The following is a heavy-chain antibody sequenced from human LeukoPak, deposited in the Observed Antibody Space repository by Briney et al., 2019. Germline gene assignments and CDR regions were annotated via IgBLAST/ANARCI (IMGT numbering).Heavy chain of an antibody. V-gene: IGHV4-34*01. CDR2: INHSGST. J-gene: IGHJ5*02. D-gene: IGHD6-19*01. CDR1: GGSFSGYY. Sequence: PETLSLTCAVYGGSFSGYYWSWIRQPPGKGLEWIGEINHSGSTNYNPSLKSRVTISVDTSKNQFSLKLSSVTAADTAVYYCARRESSGWSVWFDPWGQGTLVTVSS. CDR3: ARRESSGWSVWFDP.